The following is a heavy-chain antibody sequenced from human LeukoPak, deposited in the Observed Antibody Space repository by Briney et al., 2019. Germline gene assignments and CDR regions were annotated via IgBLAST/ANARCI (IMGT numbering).Heavy chain of an antibody. CDR1: GGSISSGGYY. CDR3: AREGLYCSGGSCYWKDY. CDR2: IYYSGST. D-gene: IGHD2-15*01. V-gene: IGHV4-31*03. Sequence: PSETLSLTCTVSGGSISSGGYYWSWIRQHPGKGLEWIGYIYYSGSTYYNPSLKSRVTISVDTSKHQFSLKLSSVTAADTAVYYCAREGLYCSGGSCYWKDYWGQGTLVTVSS. J-gene: IGHJ4*02.